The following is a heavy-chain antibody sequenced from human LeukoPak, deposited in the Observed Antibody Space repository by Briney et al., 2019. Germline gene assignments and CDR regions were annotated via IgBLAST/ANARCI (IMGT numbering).Heavy chain of an antibody. CDR1: GFTFSSYG. D-gene: IGHD3-10*01. J-gene: IGHJ5*02. CDR3: ARGAKLVLLWFGEANRDWFDP. V-gene: IGHV3-33*01. Sequence: GGSLRLSCAASGFTFSSYGMHWVRQAPGKGLEWVAVIWYDGSNKYYADSVKGRFTISRDNSKNTLYLQMNSLRAEDTAVYYCARGAKLVLLWFGEANRDWFDPWGQGTLVTVSS. CDR2: IWYDGSNK.